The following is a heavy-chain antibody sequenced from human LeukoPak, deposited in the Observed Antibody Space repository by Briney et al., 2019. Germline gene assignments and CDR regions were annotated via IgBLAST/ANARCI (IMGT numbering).Heavy chain of an antibody. CDR1: GGTFSSYA. J-gene: IGHJ4*02. CDR3: ARGDIAAAGTSTPADY. D-gene: IGHD6-13*01. CDR2: IIPIFGTA. V-gene: IGHV1-69*01. Sequence: GSSVKVSCKASGGTFSSYAISWVRQAPGQGLGWMGGIIPIFGTANYAQKFQGRVTITADESTSTAYMELSSLRSEDTAVYYCARGDIAAAGTSTPADYWGQGTLVTVSS.